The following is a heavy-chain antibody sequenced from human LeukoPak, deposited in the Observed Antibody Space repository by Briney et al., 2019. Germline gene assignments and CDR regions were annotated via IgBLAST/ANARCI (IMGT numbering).Heavy chain of an antibody. CDR2: IYHSGST. V-gene: IGHV4-30-2*01. Sequence: SQTLSLTCAVSGGSISSGGYSWSWIRQPPGKGLEWIGYIYHSGSTYYNPSLKSRVTISVDTSKNQFSLKLSSVTAADTAVYYCARASSYYYGSGSPDDYWGQGTLVTVSS. D-gene: IGHD3-10*01. CDR1: GGSISSGGYS. CDR3: ARASSYYYGSGSPDDY. J-gene: IGHJ4*02.